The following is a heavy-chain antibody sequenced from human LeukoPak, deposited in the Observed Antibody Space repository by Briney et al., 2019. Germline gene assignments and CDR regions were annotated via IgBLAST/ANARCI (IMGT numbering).Heavy chain of an antibody. D-gene: IGHD6-19*01. CDR2: TYYRSKWYN. J-gene: IGHJ4*02. Sequence: SQTLSLTCDISGDSVSSNIGAWNWIRQSPSRGLEWLGRTYYRSKWYNDYAGSLNGRITISPDTSKNQFSLRLNSVTPEDTAVYYWARDLGNTGWYTFDYWGQGILVTVSS. CDR3: ARDLGNTGWYTFDY. CDR1: GDSVSSNIGA. V-gene: IGHV6-1*01.